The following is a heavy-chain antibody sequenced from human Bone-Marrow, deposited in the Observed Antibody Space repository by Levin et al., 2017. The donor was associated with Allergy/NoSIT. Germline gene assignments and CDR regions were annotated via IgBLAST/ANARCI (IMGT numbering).Heavy chain of an antibody. CDR3: ARDPARGYYDSSGYSGDH. CDR1: GFSFWHYT. D-gene: IGHD3-22*01. Sequence: GGSLRLSCAASGFSFWHYTMNWVRQAPGKGLEWVSCISSSGDSTYYADSVKGRFTISRDNAKNSLYLQLNRLRDEDTAIYYCARDPARGYYDSSGYSGDHWGQGTLVTVSS. V-gene: IGHV3-48*02. CDR2: ISSSGDST. J-gene: IGHJ4*02.